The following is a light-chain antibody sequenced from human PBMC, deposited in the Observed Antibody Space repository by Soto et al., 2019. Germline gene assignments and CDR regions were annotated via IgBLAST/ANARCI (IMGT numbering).Light chain of an antibody. Sequence: SVLMQSPGTVSLSPGERATLFCGASQSLSSNILSWYQQKPGQAPRLLIYHISTRATGIPDRFSGSGSGTDFTLTISRLEPDDFAVYYCQQHSTLPRTFGQGTKVEIK. CDR3: QQHSTLPRT. CDR2: HIS. J-gene: IGKJ1*01. V-gene: IGKV3-20*01. CDR1: QSLSSNI.